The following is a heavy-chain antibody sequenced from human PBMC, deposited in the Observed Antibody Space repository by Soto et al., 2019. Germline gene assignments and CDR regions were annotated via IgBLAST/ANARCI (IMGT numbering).Heavy chain of an antibody. J-gene: IGHJ4*02. Sequence: ASVKVSCKASGYTFTSYAMHWVRQAPGQRLEWMGWINAGNGNTKYSQKNQGRVTITRDTSASTVYMELSSLRSEDTAVYYCARASDYFDYWGQGTLVTVSS. CDR3: ARASDYFDY. CDR1: GYTFTSYA. D-gene: IGHD6-6*01. CDR2: INAGNGNT. V-gene: IGHV1-3*01.